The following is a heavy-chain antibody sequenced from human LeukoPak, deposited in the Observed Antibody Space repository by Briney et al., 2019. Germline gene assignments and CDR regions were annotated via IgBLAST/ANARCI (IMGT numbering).Heavy chain of an antibody. Sequence: KPSETLSLTCTVSGCSISSYYWSWIRQPAGKGLEWIGRIYTSGGTNYNPSLKSRVTMSVNTSQKKFSLKLSSVTAADPAVDYCWSSPPLRGSSWYYWGQGTLVTVSS. CDR1: GCSISSYY. D-gene: IGHD6-13*01. CDR2: IYTSGGT. CDR3: WSSPPLRGSSWYY. V-gene: IGHV4-4*07. J-gene: IGHJ4*02.